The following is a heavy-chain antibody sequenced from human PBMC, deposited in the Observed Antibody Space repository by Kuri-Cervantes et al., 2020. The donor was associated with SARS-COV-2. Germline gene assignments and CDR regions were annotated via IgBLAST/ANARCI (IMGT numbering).Heavy chain of an antibody. D-gene: IGHD2-15*01. V-gene: IGHV3-49*03. CDR2: IRSKAYGGTT. Sequence: GGSLRLSCTASGFTFGDYAMSWFRQAPGKGLEWVGFIRSKAYGGTTEYAASVKGRFTISRDDSKSIAYLQMNSLKTEDTAVYYCTRGGYQYCSGGSCAKFDYWGQGTLVTVSS. CDR1: GFTFGDYA. J-gene: IGHJ4*02. CDR3: TRGGYQYCSGGSCAKFDY.